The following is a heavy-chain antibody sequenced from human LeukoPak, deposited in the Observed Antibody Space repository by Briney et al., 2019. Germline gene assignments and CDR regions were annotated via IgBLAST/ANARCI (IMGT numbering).Heavy chain of an antibody. D-gene: IGHD3-22*01. Sequence: GGSLRLSCAASGFTFSDYYMSWIRQAPGKGLEWVSVIYSGGSTYYADSVKGRFTISRDNSKNTLYLQMNSLRAEDTAVYYCARDFYSSGYYSDYWGQGTLVTVSS. CDR3: ARDFYSSGYYSDY. V-gene: IGHV3-53*01. CDR1: GFTFSDYY. CDR2: IYSGGST. J-gene: IGHJ4*02.